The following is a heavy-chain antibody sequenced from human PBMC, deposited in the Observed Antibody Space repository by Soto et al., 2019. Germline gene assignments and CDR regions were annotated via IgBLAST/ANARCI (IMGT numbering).Heavy chain of an antibody. CDR1: GFSFDRFV. V-gene: IGHV3-23*01. CDR3: VKPNAVDISVDS. Sequence: GGSLRLSCAASGFSFDRFVMSWIRQAPGKGLEWVSAISGSGGRTYYADSVEGRFSISRDDSKSTLYLQMTSLTVEDTALYYCVKPNAVDISVDSWGQGTLVTVSS. D-gene: IGHD2-2*03. J-gene: IGHJ4*02. CDR2: ISGSGGRT.